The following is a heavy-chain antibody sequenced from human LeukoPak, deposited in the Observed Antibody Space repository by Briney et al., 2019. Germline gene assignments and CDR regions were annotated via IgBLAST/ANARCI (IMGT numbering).Heavy chain of an antibody. D-gene: IGHD3-3*01. CDR3: AKDKRRTIFGVVIPFGL. CDR1: GFTFSSYG. Sequence: GGSLRLSCAASGFTFSSYGMHWVRQAPGKGQEWVAFIRYDGSNKYYADSVKGRFTISRDNSKNTLYLQMNSLRAEDTAMYYCAKDKRRTIFGVVIPFGLWGHGTLVTVSS. CDR2: IRYDGSNK. J-gene: IGHJ5*02. V-gene: IGHV3-30*02.